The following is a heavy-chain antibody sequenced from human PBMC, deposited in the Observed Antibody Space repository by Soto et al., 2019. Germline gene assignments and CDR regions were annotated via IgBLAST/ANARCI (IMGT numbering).Heavy chain of an antibody. CDR2: IYYSGST. J-gene: IGHJ4*02. D-gene: IGHD3-9*01. CDR1: GGSISSYY. V-gene: IGHV4-59*01. Sequence: SETLSLTCTVSGGSISSYYWSWIRQPPGKGLEWIGYIYYSGSTNYNPSLKSRVTISVDTSKNQFSLKLSSVTAADTAVYYCAREEGDILTGYYFDYWGQGTLVTVSS. CDR3: AREEGDILTGYYFDY.